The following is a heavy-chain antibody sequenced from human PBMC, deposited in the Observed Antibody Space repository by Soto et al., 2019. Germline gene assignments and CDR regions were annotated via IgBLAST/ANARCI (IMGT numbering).Heavy chain of an antibody. CDR2: INPNSGGT. Sequence: QVQLVQSGAEVKKPGASVKVSCKASGYTFTGYYMHWVRQAPGQGLEWMGWINPNSGGTNYAQKFQGWVTMTRDTSISTAYMELSRLRSDDTAVYYCARDSYPLRQLVTMGYYFDYWGQGTLVTVSS. CDR3: ARDSYPLRQLVTMGYYFDY. J-gene: IGHJ4*02. CDR1: GYTFTGYY. D-gene: IGHD6-13*01. V-gene: IGHV1-2*04.